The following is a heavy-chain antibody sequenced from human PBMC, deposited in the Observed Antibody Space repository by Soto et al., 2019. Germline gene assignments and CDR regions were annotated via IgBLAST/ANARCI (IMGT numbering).Heavy chain of an antibody. D-gene: IGHD3-10*01. CDR1: GESFSGYY. Sequence: SETLSLTCAVYGESFSGYYWNWIRQPPGKGLEWIGEITHTGSTNYNPSLKSRVTISLDTSKNQFSLKLTSVTAADTAVYYCARGGKYASGSYRPFFDHWGQGTLVTVSS. J-gene: IGHJ4*02. CDR2: ITHTGST. V-gene: IGHV4-34*01. CDR3: ARGGKYASGSYRPFFDH.